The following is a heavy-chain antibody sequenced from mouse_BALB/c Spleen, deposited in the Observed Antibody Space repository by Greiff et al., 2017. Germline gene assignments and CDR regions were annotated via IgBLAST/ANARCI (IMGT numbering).Heavy chain of an antibody. CDR3: ARDDDGYYFDY. V-gene: IGHV5-6-5*01. CDR2: ISSGGST. D-gene: IGHD2-3*01. Sequence: EVNLVESGGGLVKPGGSLKLSCAASGFTFSSYAMSWVRQTPEKRLEWVASISSGGSTYYPDSVKGRFTISRDNARNILYLQMSSLRSEDTAMYYCARDDDGYYFDYWGQGTTLTVSS. J-gene: IGHJ2*01. CDR1: GFTFSSYA.